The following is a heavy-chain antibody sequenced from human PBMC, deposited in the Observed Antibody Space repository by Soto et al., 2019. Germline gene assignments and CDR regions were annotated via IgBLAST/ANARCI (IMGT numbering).Heavy chain of an antibody. CDR3: GSIRANIYYYGMDV. J-gene: IGHJ6*02. V-gene: IGHV1-69*05. D-gene: IGHD3-10*01. CDR1: GGTFSSYA. CDR2: LIRIFGTA. Sequence: QVQLVQSGAEVKKPGSSVKVSCKASGGTFSSYAISWVRQAPGQGLEWMGGLIRIFGTADSEQTFQGRVTITSDESTSKAYMELIRLRSEDTAVYYCGSIRANIYYYGMDVWGQGTTVPVSS.